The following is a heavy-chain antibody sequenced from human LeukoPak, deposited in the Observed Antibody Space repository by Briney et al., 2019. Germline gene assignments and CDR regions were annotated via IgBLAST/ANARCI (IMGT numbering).Heavy chain of an antibody. CDR2: KKEDGSEK. J-gene: IGHJ5*02. D-gene: IGHD3-10*01. CDR1: GFTLSSHA. CDR3: ARVGLGVGSGRKASGFDP. Sequence: PGGSLRLSCAASGFTLSSHAIHWVRQAPGKGLEWVANKKEDGSEKNYVDSVKGRFTLARDNTKNSLYLQMNSLRADDMAVYYCARVGLGVGSGRKASGFDPWGQGTLVTVSS. V-gene: IGHV3-7*01.